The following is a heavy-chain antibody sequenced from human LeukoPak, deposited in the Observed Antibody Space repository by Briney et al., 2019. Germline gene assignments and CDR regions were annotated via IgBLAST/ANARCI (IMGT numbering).Heavy chain of an antibody. CDR3: VKSRLGIGYSSTWYPGDY. J-gene: IGHJ4*02. Sequence: PGGSLRLSCAASGFTFSTYAMSWVRQAPGKGLEWVSAISGSGDSTYYADSVKGRFTISRDNSKNTLFLQMNSLRAEDTAIYYCVKSRLGIGYSSTWYPGDYWGQGTLVTVSS. D-gene: IGHD6-13*01. V-gene: IGHV3-23*01. CDR1: GFTFSTYA. CDR2: ISGSGDST.